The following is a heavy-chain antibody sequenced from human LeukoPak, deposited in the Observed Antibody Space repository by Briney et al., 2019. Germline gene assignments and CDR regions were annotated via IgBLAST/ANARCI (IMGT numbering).Heavy chain of an antibody. CDR2: IVVGSGST. CDR3: AAELKVGDVYFDP. D-gene: IGHD3-3*01. CDR1: GFTFSTSV. J-gene: IGHJ5*02. Sequence: GTSVKVSCKASGFTFSTSVMHWVRLTRGQRREWIGWIVVGSGSTNYAQKFQGGVTLTRDMSTNTAYMEVSSLTSEDTATYYCAAELKVGDVYFDPWGQGTLVTVSS. V-gene: IGHV1-58*02.